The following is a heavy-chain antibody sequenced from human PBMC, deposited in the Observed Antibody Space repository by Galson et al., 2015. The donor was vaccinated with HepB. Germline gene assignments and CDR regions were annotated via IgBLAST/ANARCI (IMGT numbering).Heavy chain of an antibody. D-gene: IGHD1-1*01. CDR3: ARDLRWRSGTWYFDY. J-gene: IGHJ4*02. CDR2: ILIRGGST. V-gene: IGHV3-23*01. Sequence: SLRLSCAASGFTFSDYAMNWVRQAPGKGLEWVSTILIRGGSTYYADSVKGRFTISRDNSKNTLFLQINSLRAEDTAVYYCARDLRWRSGTWYFDYWGQGTLVTVSS. CDR1: GFTFSDYA.